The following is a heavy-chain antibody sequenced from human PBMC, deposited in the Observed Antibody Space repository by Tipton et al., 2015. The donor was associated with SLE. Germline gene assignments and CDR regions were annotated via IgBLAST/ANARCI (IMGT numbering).Heavy chain of an antibody. CDR1: GGSISSYY. V-gene: IGHV4-59*01. CDR3: ARDRTGGAGFDY. CDR2: IYYSGST. D-gene: IGHD1-1*01. Sequence: TLSLTCTVSGGSISSYYWSWIRQPPGKGLQWIGYIYYSGSTNYNPSLKSRVTISVDTSKKQFSLKLSSVTAADTAVCYCARDRTGGAGFDYWGQGTLVTVSS. J-gene: IGHJ4*02.